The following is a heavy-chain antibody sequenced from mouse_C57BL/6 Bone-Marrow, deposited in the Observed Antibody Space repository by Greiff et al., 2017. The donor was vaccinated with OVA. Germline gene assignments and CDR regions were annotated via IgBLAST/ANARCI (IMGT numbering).Heavy chain of an antibody. J-gene: IGHJ2*01. CDR2: INPSTGGT. Sequence: VQLQQSGPELVKPGASVKISCKASGYSFTGYYMNWVKQSPEKSLEWIGEINPSTGGTTYNQKFKAKATLTVDKSSSTAYMQLKSLTSEDSAVYYCASAGYFDYWGQGTTLTVSS. CDR3: ASAGYFDY. V-gene: IGHV1-42*01. CDR1: GYSFTGYY.